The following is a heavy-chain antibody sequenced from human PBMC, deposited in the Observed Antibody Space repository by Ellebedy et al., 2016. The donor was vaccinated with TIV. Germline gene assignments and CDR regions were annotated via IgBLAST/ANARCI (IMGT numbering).Heavy chain of an antibody. CDR3: ARDYYDSSGYPTY. Sequence: GESLKISCAASGFTFNNFAISWVRQVPGKGLEWVSAISGSGRSTYYVDSVKGRFTISRDNSKNTLYLQMNSLRAEDTAVYYCARDYYDSSGYPTYWGQGTLVTASS. V-gene: IGHV3-23*01. CDR1: GFTFNNFA. CDR2: ISGSGRST. D-gene: IGHD3-22*01. J-gene: IGHJ4*02.